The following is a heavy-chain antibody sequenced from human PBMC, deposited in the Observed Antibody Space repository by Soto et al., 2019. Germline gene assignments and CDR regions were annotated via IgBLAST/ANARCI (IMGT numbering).Heavy chain of an antibody. CDR3: AREATALGYADY. V-gene: IGHV3-7*03. CDR2: IKEDGSRT. D-gene: IGHD3-9*01. CDR1: GFGFSAYW. Sequence: EVHLVESGGGLVQPGGSLRLSCAASGFGFSAYWMNWVRQAPGKGLEWVANIKEDGSRTYYVDDVKGRFTISRDNAKNSLYLQINSLRSEDTAVYYCAREATALGYADYWGQGTLVTVSS. J-gene: IGHJ4*02.